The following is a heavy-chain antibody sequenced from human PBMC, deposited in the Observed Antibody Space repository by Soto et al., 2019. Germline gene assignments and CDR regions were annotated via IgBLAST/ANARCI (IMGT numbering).Heavy chain of an antibody. CDR3: ARDGGYDFWSGYLMPYYMDV. D-gene: IGHD3-3*01. CDR1: GFTFSSYA. V-gene: IGHV3-64*01. J-gene: IGHJ6*04. Sequence: LRLSCAASGFTFSSYAMHWVRQAPGKGLEYVSAISSNGGSTYYANSVKGRFTISRDNSKNTLYLQMGSLRAEDMAVYYCARDGGYDFWSGYLMPYYMDVWGKGTTVTVSS. CDR2: ISSNGGST.